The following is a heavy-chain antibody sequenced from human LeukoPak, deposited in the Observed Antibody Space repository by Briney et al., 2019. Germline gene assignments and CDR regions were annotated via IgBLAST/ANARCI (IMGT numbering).Heavy chain of an antibody. J-gene: IGHJ6*03. CDR1: GFTFSSYG. Sequence: PGGSLRLSCEASGFTFSSYGMHWVRQAPGKGPEWVAFIRYDGSNTYYADSVKGRFTISRDNSKNTLFLQMNSLRAEDTALYYCAKAPRDGPGYSYYYFYMEVWGKGTTVIVSS. CDR3: AKAPRDGPGYSYYYFYMEV. D-gene: IGHD5-24*01. CDR2: IRYDGSNT. V-gene: IGHV3-30*02.